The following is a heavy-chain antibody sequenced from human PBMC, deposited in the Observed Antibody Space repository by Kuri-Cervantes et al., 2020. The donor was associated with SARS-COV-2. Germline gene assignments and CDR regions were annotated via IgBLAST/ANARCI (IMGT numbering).Heavy chain of an antibody. CDR2: IYYSGST. V-gene: IGHV4-59*01. D-gene: IGHD6-13*01. CDR3: ARGSSSWDFDY. Sequence: SETLSLTCTVSGGSTSSYYWSWIRQPPGKGLEWIGYIYYSGSTNYNPSLKSRITISVDTSKNQFSLKLSSVTAADTAVYYCARGSSSWDFDYWGQGTLVTVSS. CDR1: GGSTSSYY. J-gene: IGHJ4*02.